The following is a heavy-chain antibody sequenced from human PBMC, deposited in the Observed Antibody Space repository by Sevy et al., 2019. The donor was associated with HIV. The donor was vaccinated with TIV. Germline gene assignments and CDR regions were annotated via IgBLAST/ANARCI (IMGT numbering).Heavy chain of an antibody. Sequence: GGSLRLSCAVSGFIFSNFAMHWVRQAPGKGLEWVAVTSYDGGHKYYADSVKGRFTVSRDNSRNILSLEMNNLRRDDTAVYYCARGENDDEFFQYWGQGTLVTVSS. D-gene: IGHD1-26*01. CDR1: GFIFSNFA. CDR2: TSYDGGHK. J-gene: IGHJ1*01. V-gene: IGHV3-30*04. CDR3: ARGENDDEFFQY.